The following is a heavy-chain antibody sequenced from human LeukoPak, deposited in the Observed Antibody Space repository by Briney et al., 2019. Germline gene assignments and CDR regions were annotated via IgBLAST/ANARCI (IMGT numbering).Heavy chain of an antibody. Sequence: SETLSLTCTVSGGSISSYHWSWIRQPPGKGLEWIGYIYYSGSTNYNPSLKSRVTISVDTSKNQFSLKLSSVTAADTAVYYCARGEYSYGPYYMDVWGKGTTVTVSS. CDR2: IYYSGST. CDR1: GGSISSYH. V-gene: IGHV4-59*01. J-gene: IGHJ6*03. D-gene: IGHD5-18*01. CDR3: ARGEYSYGPYYMDV.